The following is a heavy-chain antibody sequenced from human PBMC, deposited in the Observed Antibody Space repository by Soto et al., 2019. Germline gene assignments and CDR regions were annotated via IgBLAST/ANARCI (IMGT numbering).Heavy chain of an antibody. Sequence: QVQLQESGPGLVKPSETLSLTCTVSGGSISSYYWSWIRQPPGKGLEWIGYIYYSGSTNYNPSLKSRVTISVDTSKYPFSLKLSSVTAADTAVYYCARLLWSRGDWFDPWGQGTLVTVSS. V-gene: IGHV4-59*08. CDR3: ARLLWSRGDWFDP. D-gene: IGHD3-10*01. J-gene: IGHJ5*02. CDR1: GGSISSYY. CDR2: IYYSGST.